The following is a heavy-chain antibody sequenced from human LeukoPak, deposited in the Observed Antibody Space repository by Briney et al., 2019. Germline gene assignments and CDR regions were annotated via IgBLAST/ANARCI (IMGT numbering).Heavy chain of an antibody. Sequence: SETLSLTCAVYGGPFSGYYWSWIRQPPGKGLEWIGEINHSGSTNYNPSLKSRVTISVDTSKNQFSLKLSSVTAADTAVYYCARGGYGSGSYYLRWGQGTLVTVS. CDR1: GGPFSGYY. CDR2: INHSGST. D-gene: IGHD3-10*01. J-gene: IGHJ4*02. V-gene: IGHV4-34*01. CDR3: ARGGYGSGSYYLR.